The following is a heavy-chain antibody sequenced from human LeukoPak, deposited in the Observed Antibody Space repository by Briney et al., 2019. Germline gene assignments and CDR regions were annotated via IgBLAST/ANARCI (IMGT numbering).Heavy chain of an antibody. J-gene: IGHJ3*02. D-gene: IGHD1-1*01. Sequence: GGSLRLSCAASGFIFSSNYMSWVRPARWKGLDWVSVFYTGGTTDYANSVRGRFTISRDNSKNTLYLQMNSLRAEDAAVYYCARGPLPTTRAFDIWGQGTLVTVSS. CDR3: ARGPLPTTRAFDI. CDR2: FYTGGTT. V-gene: IGHV3-53*01. CDR1: GFIFSSNY.